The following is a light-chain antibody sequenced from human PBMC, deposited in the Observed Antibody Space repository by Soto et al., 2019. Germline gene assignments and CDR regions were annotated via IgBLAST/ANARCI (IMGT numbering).Light chain of an antibody. V-gene: IGKV3-20*01. CDR2: GAS. CDR3: QQFGVSPT. CDR1: QTITPTL. Sequence: ESVLTQSPGTLSLSPGERATLSCRASQTITPTLLAWYQQKPGQAPRLLIYGASSRSTDIPDRFSGSGSGTDFTLTISKLEPEDFAVYYCQQFGVSPTFGGGTKVEIK. J-gene: IGKJ4*01.